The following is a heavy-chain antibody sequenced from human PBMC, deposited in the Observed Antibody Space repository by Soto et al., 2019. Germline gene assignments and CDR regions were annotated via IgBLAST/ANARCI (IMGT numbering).Heavy chain of an antibody. CDR2: VHYDGTKK. CDR3: ARETSYDFWSGPQTMAV. Sequence: QVQLVESGGGVVQPGTSLRLSCAPSGFTFSSYVMHWVRQAPGKGLEWVAVVHYDGTKKYYADSVRGRFTISRDNSENNLYLQMNSLRPDDTAVYFCARETSYDFWSGPQTMAVWGQGTTVTVSS. CDR1: GFTFSSYV. V-gene: IGHV3-33*01. D-gene: IGHD3-3*01. J-gene: IGHJ6*02.